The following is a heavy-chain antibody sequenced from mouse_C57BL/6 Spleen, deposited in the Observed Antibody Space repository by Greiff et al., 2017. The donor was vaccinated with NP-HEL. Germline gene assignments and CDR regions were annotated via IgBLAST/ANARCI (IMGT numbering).Heavy chain of an antibody. V-gene: IGHV5-4*01. CDR3: ARDRGYDYPFAY. D-gene: IGHD2-4*01. Sequence: EVQVVESGGGLVKPGGSLKLSCAASGFTFSSYAMSWVRQTPEKRLEWVATISDGGSYTYYPDNVKGRFTISRDNAKNNLYLQMSHLKSEDTAMYYCARDRGYDYPFAYWGQGTLVTVSA. J-gene: IGHJ3*01. CDR1: GFTFSSYA. CDR2: ISDGGSYT.